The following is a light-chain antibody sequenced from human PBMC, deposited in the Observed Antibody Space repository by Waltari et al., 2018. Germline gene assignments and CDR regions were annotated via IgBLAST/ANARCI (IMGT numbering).Light chain of an antibody. CDR2: DAS. Sequence: VVLTQSPATLSLSAGEGATLSCRASQNLNTFLAWYQQKPGQAPRLLIYDASNRATGVPVRFSGGGSGTDFTLTISSLEPEDFAVYYCQQRAVWPPNFGGGTKVEIK. CDR3: QQRAVWPPN. J-gene: IGKJ4*01. V-gene: IGKV3-11*01. CDR1: QNLNTF.